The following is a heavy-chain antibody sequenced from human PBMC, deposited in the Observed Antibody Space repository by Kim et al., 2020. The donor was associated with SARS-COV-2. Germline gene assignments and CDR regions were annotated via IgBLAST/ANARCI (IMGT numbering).Heavy chain of an antibody. CDR2: ISSSGSTI. Sequence: GGSLRLSCAASGFTFSDYYMSWIRQAPGKGLEWVSYISSSGSTIYYADSVKGRFTISRDNAKNSLYLQMNSLRAEDTAVYYCARDGKSYYDFWSGYEWRIYYDYGMDVWGQGTTVTVSS. CDR1: GFTFSDYY. D-gene: IGHD3-3*01. V-gene: IGHV3-11*01. J-gene: IGHJ6*02. CDR3: ARDGKSYYDFWSGYEWRIYYDYGMDV.